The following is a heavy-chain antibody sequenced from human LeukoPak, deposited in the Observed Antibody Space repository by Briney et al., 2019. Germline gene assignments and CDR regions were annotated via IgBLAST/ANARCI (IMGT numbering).Heavy chain of an antibody. CDR3: VRDDGYAVAGTLS. J-gene: IGHJ4*02. V-gene: IGHV1-2*02. CDR1: GYTFTAYY. D-gene: IGHD6-19*01. Sequence: ASVKDSCKASGYTFTAYYIHWGRHAPQGLEWMGWINPKIGGTKYAQSFQGRVTMTRDTSISTAYMELDGLTSDDSAIYYCVRDDGYAVAGTLSWGQGTLVTVSS. CDR2: INPKIGGT.